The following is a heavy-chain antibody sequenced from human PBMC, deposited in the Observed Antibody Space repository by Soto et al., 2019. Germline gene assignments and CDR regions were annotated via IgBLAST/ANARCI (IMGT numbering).Heavy chain of an antibody. D-gene: IGHD6-13*01. Sequence: GGSLRLSCAASGFTFSSYAMSWVRQAPGKGLEWVSAISGSGGSTYYADSVKGRFTISRDNSKNTLYLQMNSLRAEDTAVYYCAKDESRSSWYYYNEGYMDVWGKGTTVTVSS. CDR2: ISGSGGST. V-gene: IGHV3-23*01. J-gene: IGHJ6*03. CDR3: AKDESRSSWYYYNEGYMDV. CDR1: GFTFSSYA.